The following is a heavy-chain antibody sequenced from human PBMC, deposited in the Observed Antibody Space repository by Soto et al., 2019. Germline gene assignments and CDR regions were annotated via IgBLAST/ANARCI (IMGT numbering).Heavy chain of an antibody. CDR2: IGPESGAP. J-gene: IGHJ4*02. V-gene: IGHV1-2*02. Sequence: ASVQVSCNASGYTFTGPYIHWVRQAPEQGPAWMGVIGPESGAPRNGPKFPGRVTLTRDLSITTVYMALHNLSPDDTAVYHCGTGPTGQIVAFYWGQGTPVTVSS. CDR3: GTGPTGQIVAFY. CDR1: GYTFTGPY. D-gene: IGHD1-1*01.